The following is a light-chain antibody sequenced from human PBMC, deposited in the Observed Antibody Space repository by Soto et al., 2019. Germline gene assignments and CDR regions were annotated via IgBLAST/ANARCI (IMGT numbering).Light chain of an antibody. V-gene: IGKV3-15*01. CDR2: DAS. Sequence: EVVMTQSPATLSVSPGERATLSCWASQSISGTLAWYQQKPGQAPRLLIYDASTRATGNPASVSGNGSGTQFTLTITSLRSEDFAADYCQQYNNWPPWTFGQGTQVEIK. CDR3: QQYNNWPPWT. CDR1: QSISGT. J-gene: IGKJ1*01.